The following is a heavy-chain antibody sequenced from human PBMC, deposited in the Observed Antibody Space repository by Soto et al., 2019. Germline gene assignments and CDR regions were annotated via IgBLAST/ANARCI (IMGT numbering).Heavy chain of an antibody. Sequence: GEALTISCKVSGYSFTNYWIGWLRQMPWKGLEWMGIIYPGDSDTRYSPSFQGQVTISADKSISTAYLQWSSLKASDTAMYYCARSPDLRTQKDNWFDPWGQGTLVTVS. CDR3: ARSPDLRTQKDNWFDP. V-gene: IGHV5-51*01. D-gene: IGHD2-2*01. CDR2: IYPGDSDT. J-gene: IGHJ5*02. CDR1: GYSFTNYW.